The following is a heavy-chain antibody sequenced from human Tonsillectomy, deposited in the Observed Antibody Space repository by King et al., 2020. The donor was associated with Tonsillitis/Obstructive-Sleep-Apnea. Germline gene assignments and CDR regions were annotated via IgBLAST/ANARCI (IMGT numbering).Heavy chain of an antibody. CDR2: ISGSGGST. J-gene: IGHJ3*02. CDR3: AKVRHGSGSYDAVDI. Sequence: VQLVESGGGLVQPGGSLRLSCAASGFTFSSYDMSWVRQAPGKGLEWVSIISGSGGSTYYADSVKGRFTISRDNSKNTLYLQMNSLIAEDTATYYCAKVRHGSGSYDAVDIWGQGTMVTVSS. CDR1: GFTFSSYD. V-gene: IGHV3-23*04. D-gene: IGHD3-10*01.